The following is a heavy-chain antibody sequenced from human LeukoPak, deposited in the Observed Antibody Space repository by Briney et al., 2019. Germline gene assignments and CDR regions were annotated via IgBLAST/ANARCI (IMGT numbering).Heavy chain of an antibody. Sequence: GGSLRLSCAASGFTFSSYAMTWVRQAPGKGLEWVSTISGSGGNTYYANSVKGRFTISKDNSKNTLYLQMNSLRAEDTAVYYCAKDSSYYGMDVWGQGITVTVSS. CDR1: GFTFSSYA. V-gene: IGHV3-23*01. CDR3: AKDSSYYGMDV. J-gene: IGHJ6*02. CDR2: ISGSGGNT. D-gene: IGHD6-6*01.